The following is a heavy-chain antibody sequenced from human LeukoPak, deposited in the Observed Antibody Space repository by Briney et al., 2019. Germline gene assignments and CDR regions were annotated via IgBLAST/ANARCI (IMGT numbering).Heavy chain of an antibody. CDR1: GGSVSSGSYY. Sequence: SETLSLTCTVSGGSVSSGSYYWTWIRQPPGKGLEWIGYIYYSGSTNYNPSLKSRVTISVDTSKNQFSLKLSSVTAADTAAYYCARDGQDYGDYDYYYGMDVWGKGTTVTVSS. V-gene: IGHV4-61*01. CDR3: ARDGQDYGDYDYYYGMDV. D-gene: IGHD4-17*01. CDR2: IYYSGST. J-gene: IGHJ6*04.